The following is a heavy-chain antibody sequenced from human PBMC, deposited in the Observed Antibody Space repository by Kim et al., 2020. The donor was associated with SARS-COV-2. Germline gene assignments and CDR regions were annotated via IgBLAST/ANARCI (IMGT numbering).Heavy chain of an antibody. V-gene: IGHV3-64D*06. J-gene: IGHJ4*02. CDR3: VKDRGNRIYVAREH. Sequence: ADSVKGRCTIYRDNSKNTLYLQMSSLRAEDTAVYCCVKDRGNRIYVAREHWGQGTLVTVSS. D-gene: IGHD5-12*01.